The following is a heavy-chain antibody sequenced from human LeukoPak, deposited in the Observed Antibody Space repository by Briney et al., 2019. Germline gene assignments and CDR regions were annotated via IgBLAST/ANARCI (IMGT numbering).Heavy chain of an antibody. CDR1: GGSIRTYY. V-gene: IGHV4-59*01. J-gene: IGHJ4*02. CDR3: ARDGYSGSDAL. CDR2: IYHSGST. D-gene: IGHD5-12*01. Sequence: PSETLSLTCTVSGGSIRTYYWSWIRQPPGKGLEWIGYIYHSGSTNYNPSLKSRVTISVDTSQNQFSLKLSSVTAADTAVYYCARDGYSGSDALWGQGTLVTVSS.